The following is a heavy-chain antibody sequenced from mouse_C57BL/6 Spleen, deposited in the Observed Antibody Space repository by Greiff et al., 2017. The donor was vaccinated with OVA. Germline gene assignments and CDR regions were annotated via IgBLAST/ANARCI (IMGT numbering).Heavy chain of an antibody. J-gene: IGHJ4*01. CDR2: IDPSDSET. CDR3: ARTYYGSSLYYYAMDY. CDR1: GYTFTSYW. V-gene: IGHV1-52*01. D-gene: IGHD1-1*01. Sequence: VQLQQSGAELVRPGSSVKLSCKASGYTFTSYWMHWVKQRPIQGLEWIGNIDPSDSETHYNQKFKDKATLTVDKSSSTAYMQLSSLTSEDSAVYYCARTYYGSSLYYYAMDYWGQGTSVTVSS.